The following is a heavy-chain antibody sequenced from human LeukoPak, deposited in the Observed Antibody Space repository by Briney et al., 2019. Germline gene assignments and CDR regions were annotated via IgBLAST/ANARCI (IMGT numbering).Heavy chain of an antibody. D-gene: IGHD6-13*01. CDR1: GYTFTGYY. CDR3: ASQRTGYSSSWYDY. Sequence: ASVKVSCKASGYTFTGYYMHWVRQAPGQGLEWMGWINPNSGGTNYAQKFQGRVTMTRDTSISTAYMELSRLRSDDTAVYYCASQRTGYSSSWYDYWGQGTLVTVSS. V-gene: IGHV1-2*02. J-gene: IGHJ4*02. CDR2: INPNSGGT.